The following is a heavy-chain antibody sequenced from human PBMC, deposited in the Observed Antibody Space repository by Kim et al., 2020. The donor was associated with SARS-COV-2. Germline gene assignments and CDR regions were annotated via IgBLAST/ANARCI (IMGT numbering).Heavy chain of an antibody. J-gene: IGHJ6*02. V-gene: IGHV3-30*18. CDR2: ISYDGSNK. D-gene: IGHD3-22*01. CDR1: GFTFSSYG. CDR3: AKERDGGVSSGYYHYYYYYGMVV. Sequence: GGSLRLSCAASGFTFSSYGMHWVRQAPGKGLEWVAVISYDGSNKYYADSVKGRFTISRDNSKNTLYLQMNSLRAEDTAVYYCAKERDGGVSSGYYHYYYYYGMVVWGHGTTVNVSS.